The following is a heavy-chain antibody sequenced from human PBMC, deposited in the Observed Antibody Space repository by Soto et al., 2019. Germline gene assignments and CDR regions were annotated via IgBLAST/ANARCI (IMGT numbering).Heavy chain of an antibody. V-gene: IGHV1-69*01. Sequence: QVLLVQSGAEVKKPGSSVKVSCKASGGTFSSYAIVWVRQAPGQGLEWMGGIIPIFGASNYAQKSQGSVTVTADETTSTAYMDLSSLRGEDTAVNDGARILGHSTTWYLNALDVWGQGTTVTVSS. CDR1: GGTFSSYA. D-gene: IGHD6-13*01. CDR3: ARILGHSTTWYLNALDV. CDR2: IIPIFGAS. J-gene: IGHJ6*02.